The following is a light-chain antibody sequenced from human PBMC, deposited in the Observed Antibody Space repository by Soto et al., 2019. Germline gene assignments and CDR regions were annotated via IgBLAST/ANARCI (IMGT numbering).Light chain of an antibody. V-gene: IGLV2-23*03. CDR1: SSDVGGYNL. CDR2: EGS. CDR3: CSYAGSSPFL. J-gene: IGLJ2*01. Sequence: QSALTQPASVSGSPGQSITISCTGTSSDVGGYNLVSWYQQHPGKAPKLMIYEGSKRPSGVSNRFSGSRSGNTASLTISGLQAADEADYYCCSYAGSSPFLFGGGTQLTVL.